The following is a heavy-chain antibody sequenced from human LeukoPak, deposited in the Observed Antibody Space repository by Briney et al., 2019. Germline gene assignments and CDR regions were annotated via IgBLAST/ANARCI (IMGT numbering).Heavy chain of an antibody. D-gene: IGHD4-11*01. Sequence: ASVKISCKASGYNFTSYGIGWVRQAPGQGLEWMGWISAYNGNTNYAQKVQSRVTMTTDTSTSTAYMELRSLRSDDTAVYYCARMRQSAQYNWFDPWGQGTLVTVSS. V-gene: IGHV1-18*01. J-gene: IGHJ5*02. CDR1: GYNFTSYG. CDR3: ARMRQSAQYNWFDP. CDR2: ISAYNGNT.